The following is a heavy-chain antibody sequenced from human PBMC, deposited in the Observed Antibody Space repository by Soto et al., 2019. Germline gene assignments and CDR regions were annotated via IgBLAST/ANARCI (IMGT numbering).Heavy chain of an antibody. Sequence: GGSLTLSCAASGFPFGDFGMHWLRQAPGKGLEWVAVISHDGSDKFYADSVKARFTISRDNSKNTLYLQMSGLRAEDTAVYYCAKSPDFFFSSANFYRYYFDYWSQGTLVTVSS. CDR2: ISHDGSDK. V-gene: IGHV3-30*18. D-gene: IGHD2-2*02. CDR1: GFPFGDFG. J-gene: IGHJ4*02. CDR3: AKSPDFFFSSANFYRYYFDY.